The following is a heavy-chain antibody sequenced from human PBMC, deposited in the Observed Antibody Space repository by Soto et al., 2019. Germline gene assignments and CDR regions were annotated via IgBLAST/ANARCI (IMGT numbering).Heavy chain of an antibody. V-gene: IGHV5-10-1*01. CDR3: ARETIQQGSPMGPLGMDV. D-gene: IGHD5-18*01. CDR2: IDPSDSYT. Sequence: GESLKISCKGSGYSFTSYWISWVRQMPGKGLEWMGRIDPSDSYTNYSPSFQGHVTISADKSISTAYLQWSSLKASDTAMYYCARETIQQGSPMGPLGMDVGGQGTTVPVSS. J-gene: IGHJ6*02. CDR1: GYSFTSYW.